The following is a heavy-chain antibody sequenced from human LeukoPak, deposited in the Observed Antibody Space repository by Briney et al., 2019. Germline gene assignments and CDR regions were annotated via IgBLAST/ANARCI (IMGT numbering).Heavy chain of an antibody. D-gene: IGHD5-24*01. CDR1: GDSIRSGDYY. V-gene: IGHV4-39*01. J-gene: IGHJ5*02. CDR2: INYSGGT. Sequence: SETLSLTCTVSGDSIRSGDYYCDWIRQPPGKGLEWIGDINYSGGTYYNPSLKSRVTMSVDTSKNQFSLELRSVTAADTAVYYCARHRRDNNSFDPWSQGTLVTVSS. CDR3: ARHRRDNNSFDP.